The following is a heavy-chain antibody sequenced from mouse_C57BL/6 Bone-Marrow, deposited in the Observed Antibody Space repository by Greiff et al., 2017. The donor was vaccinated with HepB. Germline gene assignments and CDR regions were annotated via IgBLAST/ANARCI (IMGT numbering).Heavy chain of an antibody. CDR1: GSTFSSYA. V-gene: IGHV5-4*01. Sequence: EVQGVESGGGLVKPGGSLKLSCAASGSTFSSYAMSWVRQTPEKRLEWVATISDGGSYTYYPDNVKGRFTISRDNAKNNLYLQMIHLKSEDTAMYYCARDPYYGSSYGYYYAMDYWGQGTSVTVSS. D-gene: IGHD1-1*01. CDR2: ISDGGSYT. CDR3: ARDPYYGSSYGYYYAMDY. J-gene: IGHJ4*01.